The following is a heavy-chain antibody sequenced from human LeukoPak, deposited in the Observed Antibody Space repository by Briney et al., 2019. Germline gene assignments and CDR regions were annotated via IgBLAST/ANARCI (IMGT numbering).Heavy chain of an antibody. Sequence: GGSLRLSCAASGFTFSSYGMHWVRQAPGKGLEWVAFIRYDGSNKYYADSVKGRFTISRDNSKNTLYLQMNSLRAEDTAVYYCAKDSSPFLGYCSSTSCYGPPDYWGQGTLVTVSS. V-gene: IGHV3-30*02. J-gene: IGHJ4*02. CDR3: AKDSSPFLGYCSSTSCYGPPDY. CDR1: GFTFSSYG. D-gene: IGHD2-2*01. CDR2: IRYDGSNK.